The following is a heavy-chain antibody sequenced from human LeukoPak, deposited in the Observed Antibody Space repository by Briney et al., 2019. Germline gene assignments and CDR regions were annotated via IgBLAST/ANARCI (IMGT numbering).Heavy chain of an antibody. D-gene: IGHD5-12*01. CDR1: GYSFTSYC. CDR3: ARPMATNPGAFDI. V-gene: IGHV5-51*01. CDR2: IYPGDSDT. Sequence: GESLKISCKGSGYSFTSYCIGWVRQMPGKGLEWMGIIYPGDSDTRYSPSFQGQVTISAAKSISTAYLQWSSLKASDTAMYYCARPMATNPGAFDIWGQGTMVTVSS. J-gene: IGHJ3*02.